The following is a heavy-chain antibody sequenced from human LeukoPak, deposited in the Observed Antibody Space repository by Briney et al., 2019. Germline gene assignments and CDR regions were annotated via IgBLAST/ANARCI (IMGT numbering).Heavy chain of an antibody. CDR3: ARDLPSRGYYYDSSGYDY. D-gene: IGHD3-22*01. J-gene: IGHJ4*02. CDR1: GFTFSSYW. V-gene: IGHV3-7*01. CDR2: IMQDGSEK. Sequence: GRSLRLSCVASGFTFSSYWMSWVRQAPGKGLEWVANIMQDGSEKYYVDSVTGRFTISRDNAKNSLYLQMNSLRAEDTAVYCCARDLPSRGYYYDSSGYDYGGQGTLVTVSS.